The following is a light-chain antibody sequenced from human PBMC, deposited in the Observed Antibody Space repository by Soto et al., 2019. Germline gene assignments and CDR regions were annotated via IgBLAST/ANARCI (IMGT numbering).Light chain of an antibody. J-gene: IGLJ7*01. V-gene: IGLV1-51*01. CDR3: GTWDSSLSAAV. CDR1: SSNIGSNF. CDR2: DNN. Sequence: QSVLTQPPPVSESPGQKVTISCSGSSSNIGSNFVSWYQQFPGTAPKLLIYDNNKRPSGIPDRFSGSKSGTSATLGISGLQSGDEAEYYCGTWDSSLSAAVFGGGTQLTVL.